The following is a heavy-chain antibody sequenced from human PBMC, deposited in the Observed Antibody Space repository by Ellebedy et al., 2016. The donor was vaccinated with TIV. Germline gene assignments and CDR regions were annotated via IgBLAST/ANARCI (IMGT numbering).Heavy chain of an antibody. V-gene: IGHV3-23*01. CDR1: GFSFSTYP. CDR3: GKRVGGSPYYFDY. CDR2: IIGSGGAT. D-gene: IGHD2-15*01. Sequence: GESLKISCTASGFSFSTYPMSWVRQAPGKGLEWVSSIIGSGGATYYADSVKGRFTISRDNSKNTLYLQMNSLRAEDTAVYYCGKRVGGSPYYFDYWGQGSLVTVSS. J-gene: IGHJ4*02.